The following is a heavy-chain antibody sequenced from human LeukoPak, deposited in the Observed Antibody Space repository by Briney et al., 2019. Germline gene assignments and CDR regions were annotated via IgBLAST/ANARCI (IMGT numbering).Heavy chain of an antibody. V-gene: IGHV3-48*01. D-gene: IGHD6-19*01. Sequence: PGGSLRLSCAASGFTFSSYSMNWVRQAPGKGLEWVSYIGSSSSTIYYADSVKGRFTISRDNAKNSLYLQMNSLRAEDTAVYYCASGQWLVPIDYWGQGTLVTVSS. CDR3: ASGQWLVPIDY. J-gene: IGHJ4*02. CDR1: GFTFSSYS. CDR2: IGSSSSTI.